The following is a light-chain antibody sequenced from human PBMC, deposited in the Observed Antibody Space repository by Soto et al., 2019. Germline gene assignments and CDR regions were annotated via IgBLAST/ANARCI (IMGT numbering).Light chain of an antibody. CDR1: SSNIGSNS. CDR2: SNN. Sequence: QAVVTQPPSASGTPGQRVSISCSGSSSNIGSNSVNWYQQLPGTAPKLLIYSNNQRPSGVPDRISGSKAGNSASLAISGLQSEDEADYYCAAWDDSLNGPVFGTGTKLTVL. CDR3: AAWDDSLNGPV. V-gene: IGLV1-44*01. J-gene: IGLJ1*01.